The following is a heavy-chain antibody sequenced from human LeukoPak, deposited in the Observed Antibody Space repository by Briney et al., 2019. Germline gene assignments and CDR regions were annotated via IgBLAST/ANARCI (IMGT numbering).Heavy chain of an antibody. Sequence: GGSLRLSCAASGFTFSSYAMHWVRQAPGKGLEWVAVISYDGSNKYYADSVKGRFTISRDNSKNTLYLQMNSLRAENTAVYYCARHGYDTYYYDSSGAFDYWGQGTLVTVSS. CDR2: ISYDGSNK. CDR3: ARHGYDTYYYDSSGAFDY. V-gene: IGHV3-30*01. J-gene: IGHJ4*02. CDR1: GFTFSSYA. D-gene: IGHD3-22*01.